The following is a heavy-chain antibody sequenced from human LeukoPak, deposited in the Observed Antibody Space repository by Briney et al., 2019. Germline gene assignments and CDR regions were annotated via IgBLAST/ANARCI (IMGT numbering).Heavy chain of an antibody. J-gene: IGHJ3*02. CDR1: GGSISRSRDY. V-gene: IGHV4-61*05. D-gene: IGHD4-17*01. Sequence: SETLSLTCTVSGGSISRSRDYWGWIRQPPGKGLEWIGYIYYSGSTNYNPSLKSRVTISVDTSKNQCSLKLSSVTAADTAVYCCARMTTVTLDAFDIWGQGTMVTVSS. CDR2: IYYSGST. CDR3: ARMTTVTLDAFDI.